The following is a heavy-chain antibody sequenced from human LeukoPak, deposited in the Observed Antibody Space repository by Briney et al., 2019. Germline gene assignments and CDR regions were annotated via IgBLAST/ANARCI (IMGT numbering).Heavy chain of an antibody. CDR3: ARVLEFWSGYSSDAFDI. D-gene: IGHD3-3*01. V-gene: IGHV1-18*01. J-gene: IGHJ3*02. CDR2: ISAYNGNT. CDR1: GYAFTSYG. Sequence: ASVKVSCKASGYAFTSYGISWVRQAPGQGLEWMGWISAYNGNTNYAQKLQGRVTMTTDTSTSTAYMELRSLRSDDTAMYYCARVLEFWSGYSSDAFDIWGQGTMVTVSS.